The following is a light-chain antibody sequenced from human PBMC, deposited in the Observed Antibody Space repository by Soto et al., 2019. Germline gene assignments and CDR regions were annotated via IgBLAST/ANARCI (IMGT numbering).Light chain of an antibody. CDR1: SSNIGSNY. CDR3: AAWDDSLSGV. V-gene: IGLV1-47*01. J-gene: IGLJ3*02. Sequence: QSVLTQPPSASGTPGQRVTISCSGSSSNIGSNYVYWYQQLPGTAPKLLIYRNNQRPSGVPDRFSGSKSGTSASLAISGLRSADEADYYCAAWDDSLSGVFGGGTQLTVL. CDR2: RNN.